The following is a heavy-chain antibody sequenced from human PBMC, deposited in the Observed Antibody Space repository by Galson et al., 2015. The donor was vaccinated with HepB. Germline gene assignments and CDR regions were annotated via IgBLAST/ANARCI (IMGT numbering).Heavy chain of an antibody. CDR3: ARGALVEVVEATQKNWFDP. Sequence: SVKVSCKAFGYTFSSYSITWVRQAPGQGLEWMGWISAYNGNTDYAQQLQGRVTMTTDTSTRTAYMDLRSLRSDDTAVYYCARGALVEVVEATQKNWFDPWGQGTLVTVSS. J-gene: IGHJ5*02. CDR1: GYTFSSYS. CDR2: ISAYNGNT. D-gene: IGHD2-15*01. V-gene: IGHV1-18*01.